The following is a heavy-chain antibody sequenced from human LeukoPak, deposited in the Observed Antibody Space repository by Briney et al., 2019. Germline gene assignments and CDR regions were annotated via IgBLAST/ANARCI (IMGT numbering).Heavy chain of an antibody. V-gene: IGHV4-4*07. D-gene: IGHD4-17*01. Sequence: SETLSLTCTVSGGSISSYYWSWIRQPAGKGLEWIGRIYTSGSTNYNPSLKSRVTMSVDTSKNQFSLKLSSVTAADTAVYYCARGGMTTVTNSGPRREDYYYYYYMDVWGKGTTVTISS. CDR1: GGSISSYY. CDR3: ARGGMTTVTNSGPRREDYYYYYYMDV. CDR2: IYTSGST. J-gene: IGHJ6*03.